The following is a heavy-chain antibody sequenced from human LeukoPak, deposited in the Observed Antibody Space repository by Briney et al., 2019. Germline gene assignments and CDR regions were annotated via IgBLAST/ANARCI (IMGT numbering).Heavy chain of an antibody. CDR2: IYYSGSI. Sequence: SETLSLTCTVSGGSISSYYWSWIRQPPGKGLEWIGYIYYSGSINYDPSLKSRVTISVDTSKNQFSLKLSSVTAADTAVYYCARAPRGVRGVPNDNWFDPWGQGTLVTVSS. CDR3: ARAPRGVRGVPNDNWFDP. D-gene: IGHD3-10*01. V-gene: IGHV4-59*01. J-gene: IGHJ5*02. CDR1: GGSISSYY.